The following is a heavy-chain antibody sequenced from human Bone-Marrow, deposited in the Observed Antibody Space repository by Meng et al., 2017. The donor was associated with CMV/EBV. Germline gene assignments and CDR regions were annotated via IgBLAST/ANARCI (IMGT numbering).Heavy chain of an antibody. V-gene: IGHV3-21*01. D-gene: IGHD2-2*01. CDR1: GFTFSSYS. CDR3: ARGHCSSTSCYRHYFDY. J-gene: IGHJ4*02. Sequence: GESLKISCAASGFTFSSYSMNWVRQAPGKGLEWVSSISSSSSYIYYADSVKGRFTISRDNAKNSLYLQMNSLRAKDTAVYYCARGHCSSTSCYRHYFDYWGQGTLVTVSS. CDR2: ISSSSSYI.